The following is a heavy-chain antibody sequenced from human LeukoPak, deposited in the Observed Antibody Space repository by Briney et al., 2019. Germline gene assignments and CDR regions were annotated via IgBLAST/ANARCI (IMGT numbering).Heavy chain of an antibody. Sequence: GGSLRLSCAASGFTFSDYYMSWIRQAPGKGLEWVSYISSSGSTIYYADSVKGRFTISRDNAKNSLYLQMNSLRAEDTAVYYCAKTGYSSSRSAFDIWGQGTMVTVSS. CDR1: GFTFSDYY. CDR3: AKTGYSSSRSAFDI. V-gene: IGHV3-11*01. J-gene: IGHJ3*02. D-gene: IGHD6-13*01. CDR2: ISSSGSTI.